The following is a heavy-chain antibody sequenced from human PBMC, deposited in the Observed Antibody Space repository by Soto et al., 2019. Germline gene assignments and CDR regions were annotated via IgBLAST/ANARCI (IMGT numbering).Heavy chain of an antibody. CDR3: ARGAARPSHYYYYGMDV. J-gene: IGHJ6*02. CDR2: ISGSGGST. V-gene: IGHV3-23*01. CDR1: GFTFSSYA. Sequence: GGSLRLSCAASGFTFSSYAMSWVRQAPGKGLEWVSAISGSGGSTYYADSVKGRFTISRDNSKNTLYLQMNSLRAEDTAVYYCARGAARPSHYYYYGMDVWGQGTTVTVSS. D-gene: IGHD6-6*01.